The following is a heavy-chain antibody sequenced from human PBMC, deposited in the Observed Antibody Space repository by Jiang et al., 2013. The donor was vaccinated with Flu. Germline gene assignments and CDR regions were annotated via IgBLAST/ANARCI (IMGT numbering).Heavy chain of an antibody. CDR3: ARDHITNGMDV. V-gene: IGHV3-48*03. J-gene: IGHJ6*02. Sequence: VRQAPGKGLEWVSYISSSGSTIYYADSVKGRFTISRDNAKNSLYLQMNSLRAEDTAVYYCARDHITNGMDVWGQGTTVTVSS. D-gene: IGHD3-10*01. CDR2: ISSSGSTI.